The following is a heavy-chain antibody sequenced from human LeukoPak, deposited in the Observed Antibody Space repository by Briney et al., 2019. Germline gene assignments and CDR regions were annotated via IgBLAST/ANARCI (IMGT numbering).Heavy chain of an antibody. Sequence: SVKVSCKASGGTFSSYAISWVRQAPGQGLEWMGGIIPIFGTANYAQKFQGRVTITADGSPSTAYMELSSLRSEDTAVYYCARGGVPAAPYGWFDPWGQGTPVTVSS. CDR3: ARGGVPAAPYGWFDP. D-gene: IGHD2-2*01. CDR1: GGTFSSYA. V-gene: IGHV1-69*13. J-gene: IGHJ5*02. CDR2: IIPIFGTA.